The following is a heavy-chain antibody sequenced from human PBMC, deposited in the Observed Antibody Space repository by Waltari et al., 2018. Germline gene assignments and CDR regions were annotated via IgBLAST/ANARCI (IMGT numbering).Heavy chain of an antibody. J-gene: IGHJ5*02. V-gene: IGHV1-8*01. CDR2: MNPTSGNT. CDR1: GYTFTNYD. CDR3: ARGAAPGKGAHWFDP. Sequence: QVQLVQSGAEVKKPGASVKVSCKTSGYTFTNYDINWVRQATGQGIEWMGWMNPTSGNTGFAQKFQDRLIMTANTAITTAYMELTGLTSDDTAVYYCARGAAPGKGAHWFDPWGQGTLVIVSS. D-gene: IGHD6-13*01.